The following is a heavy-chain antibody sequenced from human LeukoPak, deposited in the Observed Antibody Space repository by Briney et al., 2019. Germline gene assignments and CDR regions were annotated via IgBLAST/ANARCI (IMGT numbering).Heavy chain of an antibody. Sequence: GGSLRLSCAASGFTFSSYAMNWVRQAPGKGLEWVSSVRGSGGSTSYADSVKGRFTISRENAKNSLYLQMNSLGAGDTAVYYCARRCGSGTYCDGSFDIWGQGTMVTVSS. CDR2: VRGSGGST. D-gene: IGHD3-10*01. CDR3: ARRCGSGTYCDGSFDI. V-gene: IGHV3-23*01. J-gene: IGHJ3*02. CDR1: GFTFSSYA.